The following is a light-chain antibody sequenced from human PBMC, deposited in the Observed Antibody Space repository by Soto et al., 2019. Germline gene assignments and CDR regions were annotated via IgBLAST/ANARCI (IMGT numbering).Light chain of an antibody. CDR3: QQYNSYSWT. Sequence: DVQMAQSPPSLSASVGDRVTITCRANQSISNWLAWYQKKPGKVPKLLIYKASNLDYGVPSRFSGSGSGTEFTLTISSLQPDDFATYYCQQYNSYSWTFCQGTKVDIK. CDR1: QSISNW. CDR2: KAS. J-gene: IGKJ1*01. V-gene: IGKV1-5*03.